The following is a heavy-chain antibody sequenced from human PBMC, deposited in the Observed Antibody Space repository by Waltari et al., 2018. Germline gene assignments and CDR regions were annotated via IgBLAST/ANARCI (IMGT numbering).Heavy chain of an antibody. Sequence: QVQLQESGPGLVKPSQTLSLTCTVSGGSISSGDYYWRWIRQPPGKGLEWIGYIYYSGSTYYNPSLKSRVTISVDTSKNQFSLKLSSVTAADTAVYYCARANGEYCSSTSWQGWAFDIWGQGTMVTVSS. V-gene: IGHV4-30-4*08. D-gene: IGHD2-2*01. CDR2: IYYSGST. J-gene: IGHJ3*02. CDR3: ARANGEYCSSTSWQGWAFDI. CDR1: GGSISSGDYY.